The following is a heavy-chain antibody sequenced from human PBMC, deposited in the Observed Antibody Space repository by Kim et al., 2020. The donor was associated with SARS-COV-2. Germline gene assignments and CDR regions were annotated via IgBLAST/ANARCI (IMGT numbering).Heavy chain of an antibody. V-gene: IGHV6-1*01. CDR2: N. D-gene: IGHD6-13*01. J-gene: IGHJ4*02. Sequence: NDFAISVRSRISINPATSKNQFSLQLNSVTPEDTAVYYCARIPSNSPVDYWGQGTLVTVSS. CDR3: ARIPSNSPVDY.